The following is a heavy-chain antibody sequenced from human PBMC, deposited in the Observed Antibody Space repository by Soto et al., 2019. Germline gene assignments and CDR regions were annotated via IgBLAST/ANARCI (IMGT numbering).Heavy chain of an antibody. CDR1: GCTFSSYA. D-gene: IGHD2-15*01. CDR3: ARDRPLSKVVAATIYYYYYYGMDV. V-gene: IGHV1-69*13. J-gene: IGHJ6*02. CDR2: IIPIFGTA. Sequence: ASVKVSCKASGCTFSSYAISWVRQAPGQGLEWMGGIIPIFGTANYAQKFQGRVTITADESTSTAYMELSSLRSEDTAVYYCARDRPLSKVVAATIYYYYYYGMDVWGQGTTVTVSS.